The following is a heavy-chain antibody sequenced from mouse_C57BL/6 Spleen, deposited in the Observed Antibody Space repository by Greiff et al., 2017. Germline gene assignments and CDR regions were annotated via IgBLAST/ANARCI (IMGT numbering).Heavy chain of an antibody. D-gene: IGHD1-1*01. CDR3: ARSGGSSPYFDY. J-gene: IGHJ2*01. CDR2: IDPSDSYT. Sequence: VQLQQPGAELVMPGASVKLSCKASGYTFTSYWMHWVKQRPGQGLEWIGEIDPSDSYTNYNQKFKGKSTLTVDKSSSTAYMQLSSLTSEDSAVYYCARSGGSSPYFDYWGQGTTLTVSS. CDR1: GYTFTSYW. V-gene: IGHV1-69*01.